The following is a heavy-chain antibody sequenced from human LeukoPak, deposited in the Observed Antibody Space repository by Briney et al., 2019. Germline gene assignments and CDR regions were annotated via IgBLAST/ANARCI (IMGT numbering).Heavy chain of an antibody. Sequence: QSGGSLTLSCAASGFTFSVFWMHWVRQAPGTGPVWVSRISPDGSTTNYPDSVKGRFTISRDNAKNALYLQISSLGAEDTAVYYCARDMWGTFDYWGQGTLVTVSS. V-gene: IGHV3-74*01. D-gene: IGHD7-27*01. CDR1: GFTFSVFW. CDR3: ARDMWGTFDY. J-gene: IGHJ4*02. CDR2: ISPDGSTT.